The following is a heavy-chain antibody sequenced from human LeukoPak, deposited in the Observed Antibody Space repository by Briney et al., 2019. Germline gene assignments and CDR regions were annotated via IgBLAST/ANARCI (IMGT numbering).Heavy chain of an antibody. D-gene: IGHD3-10*01. CDR2: IYPGDSDT. CDR3: ARSPLEVRGPGGSDYYYYYGMDV. J-gene: IGHJ6*02. Sequence: GVSLKISCTASGYSFTSYWIGWVRHMPGKGLEWMGIIYPGDSDTRYTPSFQGQVTISADKSISTAYLQWSSLKASDTAMYYCARSPLEVRGPGGSDYYYYYGMDVWGQGTTVTVSS. V-gene: IGHV5-51*01. CDR1: GYSFTSYW.